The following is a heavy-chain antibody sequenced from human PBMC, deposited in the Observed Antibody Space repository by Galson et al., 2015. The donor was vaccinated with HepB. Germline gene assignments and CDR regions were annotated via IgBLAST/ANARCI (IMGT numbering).Heavy chain of an antibody. V-gene: IGHV3-7*03. Sequence: SLRLSCAASGFTFSSYWMSWVRQAPGKGLEWVANINEDGSVNKYVDSEKGRCTISRDNAKNSLYLQMNSLRAEDTAVYYCARLGPRSGSYNAFDIWGQGTMVTVSA. D-gene: IGHD1-26*01. CDR1: GFTFSSYW. CDR2: INEDGSVN. CDR3: ARLGPRSGSYNAFDI. J-gene: IGHJ3*02.